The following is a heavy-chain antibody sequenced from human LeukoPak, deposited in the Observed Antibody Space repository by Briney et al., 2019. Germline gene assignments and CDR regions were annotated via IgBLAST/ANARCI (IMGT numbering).Heavy chain of an antibody. V-gene: IGHV1-69*06. J-gene: IGHJ6*03. CDR2: IIPIFGTA. CDR1: GGTFSSYA. D-gene: IGHD2-15*01. CDR3: ARWVGYYYYYMDV. Sequence: SVKVSCKASGGTFSSYAISWVRQAPGQGLEWMGGIIPIFGTANYAQKFQGRVTITADKSTSTAYMERSSLRSEDTAVYYCARWVGYYYYYMDVWGKGTTVTVSS.